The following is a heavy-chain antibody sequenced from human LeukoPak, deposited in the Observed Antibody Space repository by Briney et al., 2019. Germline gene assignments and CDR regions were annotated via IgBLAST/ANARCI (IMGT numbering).Heavy chain of an antibody. Sequence: GGSLRLSCTASGFTFGDYAMSWFRQAPGKGLEWVGFIRSKAYGGTTEYAASVKGRFTISRDDSKSIAHLQMNSLKTEDTAVYYCTRVEWPYGIRVWAGGAFDIWGQGTMVTVSS. V-gene: IGHV3-49*03. CDR3: TRVEWPYGIRVWAGGAFDI. J-gene: IGHJ3*02. CDR2: IRSKAYGGTT. D-gene: IGHD5-18*01. CDR1: GFTFGDYA.